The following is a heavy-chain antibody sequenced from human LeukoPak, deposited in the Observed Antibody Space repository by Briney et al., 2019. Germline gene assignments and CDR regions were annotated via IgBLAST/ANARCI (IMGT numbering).Heavy chain of an antibody. CDR2: LYYSVST. CDR3: AMSPSVLTLSYTDYDFSMDV. J-gene: IGHJ6*03. D-gene: IGHD5/OR15-5a*01. V-gene: IGHV4-39*01. CDR1: GASINNKNYY. Sequence: SETLSLTCSVSGASINNKNYYWVWIRQPPGKGLEWIGSLYYSVSTYYNPSLKSRVTISGDTSKNQFSLNLSSVTSADTAKYYCAMSPSVLTLSYTDYDFSMDVWGKGTTVTVPS.